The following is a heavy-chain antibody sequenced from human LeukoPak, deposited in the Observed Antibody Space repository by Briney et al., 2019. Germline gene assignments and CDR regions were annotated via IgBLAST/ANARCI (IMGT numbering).Heavy chain of an antibody. V-gene: IGHV3-21*01. J-gene: IGHJ6*02. D-gene: IGHD3-3*01. CDR2: ISSSSSYI. CDR3: ASFLEWSRYYYYGTDV. Sequence: PGGSLRLSCAASGFTFSSYSMNWVRQAPGKGLEWVSSISSSSSYIYYADSVKGRFTISRDNAKNSLYLQMNSLRAEDTAVYYCASFLEWSRYYYYGTDVWGQGTTVTVSS. CDR1: GFTFSSYS.